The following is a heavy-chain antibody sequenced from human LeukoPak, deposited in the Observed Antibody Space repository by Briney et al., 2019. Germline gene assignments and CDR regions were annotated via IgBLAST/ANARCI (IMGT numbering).Heavy chain of an antibody. CDR2: IIPIFGTA. Sequence: ASVKVSCKASGGTFSSYAISWVRQAPGQGLEWMGGIIPIFGTANYAQKFQGRVTITADKSTSTAYMELSSLRSEDTAMYYCAINQAGYCGGGSCYRHEFYYMDVWGKGTSVTVSS. J-gene: IGHJ6*03. D-gene: IGHD2-15*01. CDR3: AINQAGYCGGGSCYRHEFYYMDV. CDR1: GGTFSSYA. V-gene: IGHV1-69*06.